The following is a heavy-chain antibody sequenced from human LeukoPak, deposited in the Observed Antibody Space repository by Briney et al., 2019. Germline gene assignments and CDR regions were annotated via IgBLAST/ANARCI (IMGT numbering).Heavy chain of an antibody. CDR1: GGSISSSYYY. V-gene: IGHV4-39*01. CDR2: IYYSGST. Sequence: SETLSLTCTVSGGSISSSYYYWGWIRQPPGKGLEWIGSIYYSGSTYYNLSLKSRVTISVDTSKNQFSLKLSSVTAADTAVYYCASRTYCSGGSCYGWYFDYWGQGTLVTVSS. D-gene: IGHD2-15*01. J-gene: IGHJ4*02. CDR3: ASRTYCSGGSCYGWYFDY.